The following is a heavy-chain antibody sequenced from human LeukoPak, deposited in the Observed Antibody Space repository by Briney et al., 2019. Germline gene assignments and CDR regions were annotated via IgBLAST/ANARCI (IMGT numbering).Heavy chain of an antibody. CDR2: IIPIFGTA. V-gene: IGHV1-69*05. Sequence: GASVKVSCKASGGTFSSYAISWVRQAPGQGLEWMGRIIPIFGTANYAQKFQGRVTITTDESTSTAYMELSSLRSEDTAVYYCARDGPSGYGLLDYWGRGTLVTVSS. D-gene: IGHD3-3*01. J-gene: IGHJ4*02. CDR1: GGTFSSYA. CDR3: ARDGPSGYGLLDY.